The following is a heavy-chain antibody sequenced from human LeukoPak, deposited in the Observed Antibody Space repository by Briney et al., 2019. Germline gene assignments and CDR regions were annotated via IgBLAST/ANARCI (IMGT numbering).Heavy chain of an antibody. D-gene: IGHD5-12*01. CDR3: ARDLLPDIVATISYFDY. CDR1: GGSISSSSYY. Sequence: PSETLSLTCTVSGGSISSSSYYWGWLRQPPGKGLEWIGSIYCSGSTYYNPSLKSRVTISVDTPKNQFSLKLSSVTAADTAVCYCARDLLPDIVATISYFDYWGQGTLVTVSS. J-gene: IGHJ4*02. V-gene: IGHV4-39*07. CDR2: IYCSGST.